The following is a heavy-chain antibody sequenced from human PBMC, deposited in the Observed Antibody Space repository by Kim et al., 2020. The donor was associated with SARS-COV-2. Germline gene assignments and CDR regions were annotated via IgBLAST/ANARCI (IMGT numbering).Heavy chain of an antibody. CDR2: ISYDGSNK. J-gene: IGHJ4*02. Sequence: GGSLRLSCAASGFTFSSYAMHWVRQAPGKGLEWVAVISYDGSNKYYADSVKGRFTISRDNSKNTLYLQMNSLRAEDTAVYYCAMSGGGGGITNQIDYWGQGTLVTVSS. CDR3: AMSGGGGGITNQIDY. V-gene: IGHV3-30*04. CDR1: GFTFSSYA. D-gene: IGHD3-16*01.